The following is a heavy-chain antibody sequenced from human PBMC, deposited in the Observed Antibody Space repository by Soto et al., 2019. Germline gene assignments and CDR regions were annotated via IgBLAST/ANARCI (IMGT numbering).Heavy chain of an antibody. J-gene: IGHJ3*02. CDR3: ARDLLYSTRATVRFDI. V-gene: IGHV1-18*01. CDR2: INTYNGNT. D-gene: IGHD6-13*01. Sequence: VQLVQSGVEVKKPGASVKVSCKASGYTFTNYGISWVRQAPGQGIEWMGWINTYNGNTNYAQKAQGRVTMTTETSTSTAYMELRSLRPDDTAVYYCARDLLYSTRATVRFDIWGQGTMLTVSS. CDR1: GYTFTNYG.